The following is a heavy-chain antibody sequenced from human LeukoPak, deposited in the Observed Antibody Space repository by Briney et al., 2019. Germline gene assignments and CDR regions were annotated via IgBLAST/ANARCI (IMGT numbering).Heavy chain of an antibody. V-gene: IGHV4-30-2*01. CDR3: ARAFPFDDYGDPDAFDI. J-gene: IGHJ3*02. CDR1: GGSISSGGYY. CDR2: IYHSGST. D-gene: IGHD4-17*01. Sequence: SETLSLTCAVSGGSISSGGYYWSWIRQPPGKGLEWIGNIYHSGSTYYNPSLKSRVTISVDRSKNQFSLKLSSVTAADTAVYFCARAFPFDDYGDPDAFDIWGQGTMVTASS.